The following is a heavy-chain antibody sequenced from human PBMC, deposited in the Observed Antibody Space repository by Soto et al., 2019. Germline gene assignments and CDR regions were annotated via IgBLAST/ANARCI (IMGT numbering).Heavy chain of an antibody. CDR1: GYTFTSYA. Sequence: ASVKVSCKASGYTFTSYAMHWVRQAPGQRLEWMGWINAGNGNTKYSQKFQGRVTMTRDTSTSTVYMELSSLRSEDTAVYYCARPIGSGSYSELDYWGQGTLVTVSS. D-gene: IGHD1-26*01. J-gene: IGHJ4*02. CDR3: ARPIGSGSYSELDY. V-gene: IGHV1-3*01. CDR2: INAGNGNT.